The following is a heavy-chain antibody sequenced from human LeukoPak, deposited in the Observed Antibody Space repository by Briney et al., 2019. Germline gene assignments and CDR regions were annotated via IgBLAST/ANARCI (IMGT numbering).Heavy chain of an antibody. CDR2: ISSSSSTI. V-gene: IGHV3-48*01. J-gene: IGHJ4*02. Sequence: GSLRLSCAASGFTFSSYSMNWVRQAPGKGLEWVSYISSSSSTIYYADSVKGRFTISRDNAKNSLYLQMNSLRAEDTAVYYCARGAMLWELALLFDYWGQGTLVTVSS. CDR3: ARGAMLWELALLFDY. CDR1: GFTFSSYS. D-gene: IGHD1-26*01.